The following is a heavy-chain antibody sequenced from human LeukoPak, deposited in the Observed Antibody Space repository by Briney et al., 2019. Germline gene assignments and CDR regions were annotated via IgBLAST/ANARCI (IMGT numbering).Heavy chain of an antibody. CDR1: GFTFDDYA. D-gene: IGHD2/OR15-2a*01. CDR3: ARVLRDYYYGMDV. Sequence: GRSLTLSCAASGFTFDDYAMHWVRQAPGKGLEWVSGISWNSGSIGYADSVKGRFTISRDNAKNSLYLQMNSLRAEDTALYYCARVLRDYYYGMDVWGQGTTVTVSS. J-gene: IGHJ6*02. CDR2: ISWNSGSI. V-gene: IGHV3-9*01.